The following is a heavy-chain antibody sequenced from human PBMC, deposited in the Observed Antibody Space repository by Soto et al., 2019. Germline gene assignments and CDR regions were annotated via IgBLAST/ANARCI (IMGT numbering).Heavy chain of an antibody. CDR2: IYYSGST. V-gene: IGHV4-31*03. J-gene: IGHJ4*02. Sequence: PSETLSLTCTVSGGSISSGGYYWSWIRQHPGKGLEWIGNIYYSGSTYYNPSLKSRLTISVDTSQNQFSLKLSSVTAADTAVYYCARVEQGSWYGYWGQGTLVTVSS. CDR1: GGSISSGGYY. CDR3: ARVEQGSWYGY. D-gene: IGHD6-13*01.